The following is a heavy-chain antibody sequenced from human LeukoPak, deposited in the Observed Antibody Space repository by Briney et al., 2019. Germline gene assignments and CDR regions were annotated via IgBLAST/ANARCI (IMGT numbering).Heavy chain of an antibody. CDR3: ARDLSGVAGYTYGRGIDY. J-gene: IGHJ4*02. D-gene: IGHD5-18*01. CDR1: GFTFSSYW. Sequence: PGGSLRLSCAASGFTFSSYWMSWVRQAPGKGLEWVANIKQGGSEKYYVDSVKGRFTISRDNAKTSLYLQMNSLRAEDTAVYYCARDLSGVAGYTYGRGIDYWGQGTLVTVSS. V-gene: IGHV3-7*01. CDR2: IKQGGSEK.